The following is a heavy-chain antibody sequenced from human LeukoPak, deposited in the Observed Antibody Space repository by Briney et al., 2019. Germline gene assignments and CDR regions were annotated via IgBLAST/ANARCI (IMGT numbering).Heavy chain of an antibody. CDR2: IRYDGSNK. V-gene: IGHV3-30*02. CDR3: AKDGPYDYVWGSYRYFDY. Sequence: PGGSLRLSCAASGFTFSSYGMHWVRQAPGKGLEWVAFIRYDGSNKYYADPVKGRFTISRDNSKNTLYLQMNSLRAEDTAVYYCAKDGPYDYVWGSYRYFDYWGQGTLVTVSS. J-gene: IGHJ4*02. D-gene: IGHD3-16*02. CDR1: GFTFSSYG.